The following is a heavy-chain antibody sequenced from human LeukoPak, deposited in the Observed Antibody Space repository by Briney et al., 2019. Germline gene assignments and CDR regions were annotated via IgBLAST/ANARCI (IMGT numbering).Heavy chain of an antibody. Sequence: GGSLRLSCVASGFTFRSYGMHWVRQAPGKGLEWVAFIGYDGRDNFNADSVKGRFTISRDNSKNTLYLQMNSLRAEDTAVYYCAKFLPTHIVVANYYFDYWGQGTLVTVSS. CDR3: AKFLPTHIVVANYYFDY. V-gene: IGHV3-30*02. J-gene: IGHJ4*02. D-gene: IGHD2-21*01. CDR2: IGYDGRDN. CDR1: GFTFRSYG.